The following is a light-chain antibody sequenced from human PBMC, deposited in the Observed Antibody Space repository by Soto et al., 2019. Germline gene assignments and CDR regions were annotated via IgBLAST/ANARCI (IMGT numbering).Light chain of an antibody. V-gene: IGKV3-20*01. Sequence: EIVLTQSRSTLFLSPGERANLSCRASQSVSSSYLAWYQQKPGQAPRLLIYGASSRATGIPDRFSGSGSGTDLTLTISRLEPEDFAVYYCQQYGSSPQTFGQGTKVEIK. CDR3: QQYGSSPQT. CDR2: GAS. J-gene: IGKJ1*01. CDR1: QSVSSSY.